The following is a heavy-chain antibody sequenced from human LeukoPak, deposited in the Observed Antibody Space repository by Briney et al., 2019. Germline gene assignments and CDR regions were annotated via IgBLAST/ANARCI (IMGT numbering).Heavy chain of an antibody. CDR1: GFTFSSYA. CDR2: ISGSGGST. Sequence: GGSLRLSCAASGFTFSSYAMSWVRQAPGKGLEWVSAISGSGGSTYYADSVKGRFTISRDNAKNSLYLQMNSLRAEDTAVYYCARASIAAPLDAFDIWGQGTMVTVSS. V-gene: IGHV3-23*01. D-gene: IGHD6-6*01. J-gene: IGHJ3*02. CDR3: ARASIAAPLDAFDI.